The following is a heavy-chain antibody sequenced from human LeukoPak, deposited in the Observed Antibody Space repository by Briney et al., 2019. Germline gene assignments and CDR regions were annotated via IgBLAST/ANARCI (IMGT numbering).Heavy chain of an antibody. CDR3: ARGQMAGY. Sequence: GGSLRLSCAASGFTFDYSAMTWVRQAPEKGLEWVSTINTGDITFYANSVKGRFTISRDNAKNSLYLQMNSLRAEDTAVYYCARGQMAGYWGQGTLVTVSS. CDR1: GFTFDYSA. D-gene: IGHD5-24*01. CDR2: INTGDIT. J-gene: IGHJ4*02. V-gene: IGHV3-23*01.